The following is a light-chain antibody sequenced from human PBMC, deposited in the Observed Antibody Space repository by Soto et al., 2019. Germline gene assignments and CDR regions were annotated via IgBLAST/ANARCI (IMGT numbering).Light chain of an antibody. Sequence: QSVLTQPPSASGTTGQRVTISCSGSSSNIGSNFVYWYQQLPGTAPNLLIYRNNQRPSGVPDRFSGSKSGTSASLAISGLRSEDEADYYCAAWDDSLSGQVFGTGTKVTVL. CDR1: SSNIGSNF. J-gene: IGLJ1*01. V-gene: IGLV1-47*01. CDR3: AAWDDSLSGQV. CDR2: RNN.